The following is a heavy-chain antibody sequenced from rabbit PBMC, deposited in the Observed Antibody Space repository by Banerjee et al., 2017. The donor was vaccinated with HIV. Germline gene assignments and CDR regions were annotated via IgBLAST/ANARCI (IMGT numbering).Heavy chain of an antibody. CDR1: GFSFSNGYV. CDR3: ARTYAGNIYYFNL. Sequence: QEQLEESGGDLVKPEGSLTLTCTASGFSFSNGYVMCWVRQAPGKGLEWIACINTISGDTVYATWAKGRFTISKASWTTVTLQMTSLTAADTATYFCARTYAGNIYYFNLWGPGTLVTVS. J-gene: IGHJ4*01. D-gene: IGHD4-2*01. V-gene: IGHV1S45*01. CDR2: INTISGDT.